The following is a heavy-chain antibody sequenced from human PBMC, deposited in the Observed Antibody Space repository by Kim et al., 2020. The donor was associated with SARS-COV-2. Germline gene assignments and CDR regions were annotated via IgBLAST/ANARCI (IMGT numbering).Heavy chain of an antibody. Sequence: GGSLRLSCAASGFTFTSYWMHWVRQAPGKGLVWVSRIISDADSTAYADSVKGRFSISRDNAKNTLYLQMNSLRADDTAVYYCARSQWPYYFDSWGQGILVTVSS. CDR3: ARSQWPYYFDS. V-gene: IGHV3-74*03. CDR2: IISDADST. D-gene: IGHD6-19*01. CDR1: GFTFTSYW. J-gene: IGHJ4*02.